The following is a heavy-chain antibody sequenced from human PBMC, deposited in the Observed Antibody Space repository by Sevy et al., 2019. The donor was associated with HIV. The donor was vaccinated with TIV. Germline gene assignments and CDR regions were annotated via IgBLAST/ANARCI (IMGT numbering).Heavy chain of an antibody. CDR1: GFTFSTYA. Sequence: GGSLRLSCAASGFTFSTYAMSWVRQAPGKGLEWVSVISGSGGDTYYAESVKGRFTISRDNAKNSLYLQMNSLRAEDTAVYYCAHTVTRDYYYGMDVWGQGTTVTVSS. CDR3: AHTVTRDYYYGMDV. D-gene: IGHD4-4*01. V-gene: IGHV3-23*01. CDR2: ISGSGGDT. J-gene: IGHJ6*02.